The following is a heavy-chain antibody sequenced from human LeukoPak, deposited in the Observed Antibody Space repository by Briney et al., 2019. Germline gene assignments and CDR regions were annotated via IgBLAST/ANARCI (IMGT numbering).Heavy chain of an antibody. J-gene: IGHJ6*02. CDR3: AREAHYGGNQPYYYGMDV. CDR2: ICYDGSNK. CDR1: GFPFSSYG. Sequence: GGSLRLSCAASGFPFSSYGMHWVRQAPGKGLEWVAVICYDGSNKYHADSVKGRFTISRDSSKNTLYLQMNSLRAEDTAVYYCAREAHYGGNQPYYYGMDVWGQGTTVTVSS. V-gene: IGHV3-33*01. D-gene: IGHD4-23*01.